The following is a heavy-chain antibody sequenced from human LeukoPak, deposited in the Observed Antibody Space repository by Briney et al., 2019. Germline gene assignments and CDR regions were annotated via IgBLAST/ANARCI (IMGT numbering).Heavy chain of an antibody. CDR2: IYKTGST. CDR3: ARDVLR. Sequence: SETLSLTCTVSGDSITSGGYYWSWIRQRPGKGLEWIGYIYKTGSTYYNPSLKSRVTMSVDTSRNQFSLKLNSVTAADTAVYYCARDVLRWGQGTLVTVSS. J-gene: IGHJ4*02. CDR1: GDSITSGGYY. V-gene: IGHV4-31*03.